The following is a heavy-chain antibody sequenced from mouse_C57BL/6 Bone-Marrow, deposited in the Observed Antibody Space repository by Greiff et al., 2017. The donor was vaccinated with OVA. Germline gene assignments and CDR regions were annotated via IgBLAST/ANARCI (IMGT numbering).Heavy chain of an antibody. CDR2: IDPSDSYT. CDR1: GYTFTSYW. J-gene: IGHJ3*01. V-gene: IGHV1-69*01. Sequence: QVQLQQPGAELVMPGASVKLSCKASGYTFTSYWMHWVKQRPGQGLEWIGEIDPSDSYTNYNQKFKGKSTLTVDKSSSTAYMQLSSLTSEDSAVYYCARETAQATAWCAYGGQGTLVTVSA. D-gene: IGHD3-2*02. CDR3: ARETAQATAWCAY.